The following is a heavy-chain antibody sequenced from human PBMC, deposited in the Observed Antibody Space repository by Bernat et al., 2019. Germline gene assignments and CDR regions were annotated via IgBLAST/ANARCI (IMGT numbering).Heavy chain of an antibody. J-gene: IGHJ1*01. CDR2: IYYSGST. D-gene: IGHD4-17*01. CDR1: GGSISSSSYY. CDR3: ASTTTVTTAEYFQH. V-gene: IGHV4-39*01. Sequence: QLQLQESGPGLVKPSETLSLTCTVSGGSISSSSYYWGWIRQPPGKGLEWIGSIYYSGSTYYNPSLKSRVTISVDTSKNPFSLKLSSVAAADAAVYYCASTTTVTTAEYFQHWGQGTLVTVSS.